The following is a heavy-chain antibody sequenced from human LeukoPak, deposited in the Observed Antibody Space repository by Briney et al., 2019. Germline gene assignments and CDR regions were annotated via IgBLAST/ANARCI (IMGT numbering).Heavy chain of an antibody. D-gene: IGHD6-19*01. V-gene: IGHV4-39*01. CDR3: ARRRDDSSGWYSIDY. CDR1: GGSISSSSYY. J-gene: IGHJ4*02. Sequence: SETLSLTCTVSGGSISSSSYYWGWIRQPPGKRLEWIGSIYYSGSTYYNPSLKSRVTISVDTSKNQFSLKLSSVTAADTAVYYCARRRDDSSGWYSIDYWGQGTLVTVSS. CDR2: IYYSGST.